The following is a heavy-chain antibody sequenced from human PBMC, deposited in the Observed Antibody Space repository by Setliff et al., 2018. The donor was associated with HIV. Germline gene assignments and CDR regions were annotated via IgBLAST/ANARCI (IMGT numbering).Heavy chain of an antibody. V-gene: IGHV1-2*02. D-gene: IGHD6-19*01. CDR2: INPNSGDT. Sequence: GASVKVSCKASGYTFIGHYIHWVRQAPGQGLEWMGWINPNSGDTKYAQKFQDRVTMTTDTSTSTAYMELRSLRSDDTAMYYCARKYTGGPLDYWGQGTLVTVSS. CDR3: ARKYTGGPLDY. J-gene: IGHJ4*02. CDR1: GYTFIGHY.